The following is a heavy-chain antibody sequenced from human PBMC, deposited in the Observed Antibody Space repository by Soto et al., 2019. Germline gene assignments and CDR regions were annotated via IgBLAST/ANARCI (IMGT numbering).Heavy chain of an antibody. V-gene: IGHV4-59*01. CDR3: ARGWILTGRDYFDY. CDR1: GGSISSYY. D-gene: IGHD3-9*01. CDR2: IYYSGST. Sequence: KPSETLSLTCTVSGGSISSYYWSWIRQSPGKGLEWIGYIYYSGSTNYNPSLKSRVTISVDTSKNHFSLQLSSVTAADTAVYYCARGWILTGRDYFDYWGQGTLVTVSS. J-gene: IGHJ4*02.